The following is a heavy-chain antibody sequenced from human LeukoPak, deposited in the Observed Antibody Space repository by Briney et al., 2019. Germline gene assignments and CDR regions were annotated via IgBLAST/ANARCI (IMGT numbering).Heavy chain of an antibody. CDR3: AKGGVAALFDY. J-gene: IGHJ4*02. Sequence: GGSLRLSCAASGFTFSSYAMHWVRQAPGKGLEWVAVISYDGSNKYYADSVKGRFTISRDNSKNTLYLQMNSLRAEDTAVYYCAKGGVAALFDYWGQGTLVTVSS. V-gene: IGHV3-30*04. CDR2: ISYDGSNK. CDR1: GFTFSSYA. D-gene: IGHD6-13*01.